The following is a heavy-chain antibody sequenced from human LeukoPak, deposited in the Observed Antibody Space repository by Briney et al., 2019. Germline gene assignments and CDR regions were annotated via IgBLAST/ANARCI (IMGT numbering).Heavy chain of an antibody. CDR1: EYTFTGYY. J-gene: IGHJ4*02. CDR2: INPNSGDT. D-gene: IGHD6-19*01. V-gene: IGHV1-2*02. Sequence: ASVKVSCKASEYTFTGYYIHWVRQAPGQGLEWMGWINPNSGDTNYAQKFQGRVTMTRDTSISTAYMELSRPRSDDTAVYYCARVRIAVAGTLGYWGQGSLVTVSS. CDR3: ARVRIAVAGTLGY.